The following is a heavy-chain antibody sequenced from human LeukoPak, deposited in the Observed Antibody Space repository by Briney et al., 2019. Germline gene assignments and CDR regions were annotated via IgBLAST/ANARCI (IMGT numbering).Heavy chain of an antibody. CDR2: ISGSGGST. D-gene: IGHD6-13*01. J-gene: IGHJ4*02. Sequence: GGSLRLSCAASGFTFSSYAMGWVRQAPGKGLEWVSAISGSGGSTYYADSVKGRFTISRDSSKNTLYLQMNSLRAEDTAVYYCARVVSSRLDYWGQGTLVTVSS. CDR1: GFTFSSYA. V-gene: IGHV3-23*01. CDR3: ARVVSSRLDY.